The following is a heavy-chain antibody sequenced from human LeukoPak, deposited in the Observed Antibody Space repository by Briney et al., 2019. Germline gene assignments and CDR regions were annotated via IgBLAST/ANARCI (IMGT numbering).Heavy chain of an antibody. CDR3: VRGVGYTLLS. V-gene: IGHV3-30-3*01. CDR1: GLTFGTSA. Sequence: GRSLRLSCTDSGLTFGTSAMHWARQAPGKGLEWVAVVSFDGSNEKYADSVRGRFTISRDNSKKMLYLQMNSLSREDTAVYNCVRGVGYTLLSWGQGTLVTVSS. D-gene: IGHD1-1*01. CDR2: VSFDGSNE. J-gene: IGHJ5*02.